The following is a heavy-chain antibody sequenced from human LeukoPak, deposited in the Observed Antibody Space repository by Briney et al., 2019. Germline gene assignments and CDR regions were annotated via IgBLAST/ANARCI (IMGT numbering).Heavy chain of an antibody. CDR1: GYTFTSYG. CDR3: ARARPSPVYYYYMDV. CDR2: IIPILGTA. Sequence: SVKVSCKASGYTFTSYGISWVRQAPGQGLEWMGGIIPILGTANYAQKFQGRVTITADGSTSTAYMELSSLRSEHTAVYYCARARPSPVYYYYMDVWGKGTTVTVSS. V-gene: IGHV1-69*13. J-gene: IGHJ6*03.